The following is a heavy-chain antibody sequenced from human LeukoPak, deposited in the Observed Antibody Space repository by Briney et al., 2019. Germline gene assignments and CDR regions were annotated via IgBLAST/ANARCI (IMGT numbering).Heavy chain of an antibody. D-gene: IGHD4-23*01. CDR1: ENTFTNYY. Sequence: APVKVSCKASENTFTNYYMHWVRQAPGQGLEWLGIINPNGDRTNCAQTFQGRVTMTRDTSTTTVYMELSSLRSEDTAVYYCARDMSTRVTPISYAFDVWGQGTMVTVSS. V-gene: IGHV1-46*01. CDR3: ARDMSTRVTPISYAFDV. CDR2: INPNGDRT. J-gene: IGHJ3*01.